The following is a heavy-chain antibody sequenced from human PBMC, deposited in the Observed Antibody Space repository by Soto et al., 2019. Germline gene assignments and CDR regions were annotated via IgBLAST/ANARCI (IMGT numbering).Heavy chain of an antibody. CDR1: GFTFSSYA. J-gene: IGHJ3*02. CDR3: AKARSPHNSFDM. CDR2: LTGSGDST. Sequence: PGGSLRLSCAASGFTFSSYAMSWVRQAPGKGLEWVSALTGSGDSTNYADLVKGRFTISRDNSKNNLYLQMNSLRAEDTAVYYCAKARSPHNSFDMWGQGTVVTVSS. V-gene: IGHV3-23*01.